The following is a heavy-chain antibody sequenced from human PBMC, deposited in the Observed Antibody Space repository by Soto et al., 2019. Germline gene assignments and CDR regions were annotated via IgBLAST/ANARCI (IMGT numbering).Heavy chain of an antibody. J-gene: IGHJ4*02. CDR3: VRDAGSWGY. CDR1: GFTFSSYS. Sequence: EVQLVESGGGLVQPGGSLRLSCVGSGFTFSSYSMDWVRQAPGKGLEWISYISSSSTTIHYADSVKGRFTISRDNAKNSLSLQMNSLRGEDTAIYYCVRDAGSWGYWGQGTLVTVSS. CDR2: ISSSSTTI. D-gene: IGHD3-10*01. V-gene: IGHV3-48*01.